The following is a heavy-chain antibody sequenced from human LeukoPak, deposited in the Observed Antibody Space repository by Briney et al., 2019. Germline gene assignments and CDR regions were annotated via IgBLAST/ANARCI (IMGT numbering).Heavy chain of an antibody. D-gene: IGHD2-2*01. Sequence: GASVKVSCKASGYTFTGYYMHWVRQAPGQGLEWMGWINPNSGGTNYAQKFQGRVTMTRDTSISTAYMELSRLRSDDTAVYYCARASWGVVVPTAADAFDIWGQGTMVTVSS. CDR1: GYTFTGYY. V-gene: IGHV1-2*02. J-gene: IGHJ3*02. CDR2: INPNSGGT. CDR3: ARASWGVVVPTAADAFDI.